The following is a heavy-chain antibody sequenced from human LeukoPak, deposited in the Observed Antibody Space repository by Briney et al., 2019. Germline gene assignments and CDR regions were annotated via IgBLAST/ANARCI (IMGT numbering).Heavy chain of an antibody. J-gene: IGHJ4*02. CDR2: INYDGTTT. CDR1: GFTFSSYW. CDR3: GRGRPQGYRGYVIDY. D-gene: IGHD5-12*01. V-gene: IGHV3-74*01. Sequence: GGSLRLSCAASGFTFSSYWMHWVRQAPGKGLVWISRINYDGTTTNYADSVKSRFTISRDNAQNTLSLQMNSRRAEDRAAFYCGRGRPQGYRGYVIDYWGQGTPITVSS.